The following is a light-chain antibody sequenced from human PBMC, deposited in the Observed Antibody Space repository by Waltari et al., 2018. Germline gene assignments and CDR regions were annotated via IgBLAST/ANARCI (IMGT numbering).Light chain of an antibody. CDR3: SSYTSSSTWV. CDR1: SSDVGGYNY. J-gene: IGLJ3*02. CDR2: EVS. V-gene: IGLV2-14*01. Sequence: QSALTQPASVSGSPGQSITISCTGTSSDVGGYNYVSWYQQHPGKAPKLMIYEVSKRPSWCSNRFSGAKSGNTASLTISGLQAEDDADYYCSSYTSSSTWVFGGGTKLTVL.